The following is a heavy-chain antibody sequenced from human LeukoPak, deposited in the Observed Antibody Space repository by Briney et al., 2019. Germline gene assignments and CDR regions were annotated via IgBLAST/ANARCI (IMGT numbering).Heavy chain of an antibody. V-gene: IGHV3-23*01. Sequence: PGGSLRLSCAASGFPFSSYWMHWVRQAPGKGLEWVSAISGSGGSTYYADSVKGRFTISRDNSKNTLYLQMNSLRAEDTAVYYCAKRGWRDYVWTGCDMDVWGKGTTVTVSS. CDR3: AKRGWRDYVWTGCDMDV. D-gene: IGHD4-17*01. CDR1: GFPFSSYW. CDR2: ISGSGGST. J-gene: IGHJ6*03.